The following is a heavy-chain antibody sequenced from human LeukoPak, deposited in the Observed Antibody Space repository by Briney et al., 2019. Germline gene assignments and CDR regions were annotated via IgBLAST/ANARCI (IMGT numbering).Heavy chain of an antibody. Sequence: ASVKVSCKASGYTLTIYGISWVRQAPGQGLEWMGWISAYNGNTNYAQKLQGRVTMTTDTSTSTAYMELRSLRSDDTAVYYCARDRRDGYSSSWSYWGQGTLVTVSS. CDR2: ISAYNGNT. D-gene: IGHD6-13*01. CDR3: ARDRRDGYSSSWSY. V-gene: IGHV1-18*01. J-gene: IGHJ4*02. CDR1: GYTLTIYG.